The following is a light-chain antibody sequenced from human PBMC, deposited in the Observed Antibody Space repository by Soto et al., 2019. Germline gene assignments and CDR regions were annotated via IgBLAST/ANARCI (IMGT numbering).Light chain of an antibody. Sequence: EIVLTQSPGTLSLSPGERATLSCRASQSVSISYLAWYQQKPGQAPRLLIYVATSRANGLPDRFSGSGSGTDFTLTISRLEPEDFAVYYCQQYGSSPPITFGQGTRLEIK. J-gene: IGKJ5*01. CDR2: VAT. V-gene: IGKV3-20*01. CDR1: QSVSISY. CDR3: QQYGSSPPIT.